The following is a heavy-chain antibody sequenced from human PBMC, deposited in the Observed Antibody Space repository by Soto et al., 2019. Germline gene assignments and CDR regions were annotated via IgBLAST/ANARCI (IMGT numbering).Heavy chain of an antibody. CDR3: AKVRVGIDVDFDY. V-gene: IGHV3-23*01. J-gene: IGHJ4*02. CDR2: IRDSDSGGST. Sequence: GGSLRLSCAASGFTFSNSAMTWVRQAPAKGLEWVSTIRDSDSGGSTFYADSVKGRFTISRDDSKNTLYLQMSSLRAEDTAMYYCAKVRVGIDVDFDYWGQGALVTVSS. D-gene: IGHD2-21*01. CDR1: GFTFSNSA.